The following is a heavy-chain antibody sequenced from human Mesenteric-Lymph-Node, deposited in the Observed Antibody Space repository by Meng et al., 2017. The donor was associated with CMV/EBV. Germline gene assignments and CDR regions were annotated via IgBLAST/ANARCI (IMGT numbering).Heavy chain of an antibody. J-gene: IGHJ6*02. CDR3: AKDAGGIVVVPAATFGMDV. D-gene: IGHD2-2*01. CDR2: ISYDGSKK. CDR1: GFTFSSYA. V-gene: IGHV3-30-3*01. Sequence: GESLKISCAASGFTFSSYAMHWVRQAPGKGLQWVAVISYDGSKKFYADSVKGRFTISRDKSKNTLYLQMNSLRAEDTAVYYCAKDAGGIVVVPAATFGMDVWGQGTTVTVSS.